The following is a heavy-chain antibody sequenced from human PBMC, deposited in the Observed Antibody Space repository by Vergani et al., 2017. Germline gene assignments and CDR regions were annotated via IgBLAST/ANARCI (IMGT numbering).Heavy chain of an antibody. Sequence: QVQLVESGGGVVQPRRSLRLSCAASGFTFSSYGMHWVRQAPGKGLEWVAVIWYDGSNKDYADSVKGRFTISRDNSKNTLYLKMNSLRAEDTAVYYCARDRSYSGSSLDAFDIWGQGTMVTVSS. D-gene: IGHD1-26*01. CDR2: IWYDGSNK. CDR3: ARDRSYSGSSLDAFDI. V-gene: IGHV3-33*01. CDR1: GFTFSSYG. J-gene: IGHJ3*02.